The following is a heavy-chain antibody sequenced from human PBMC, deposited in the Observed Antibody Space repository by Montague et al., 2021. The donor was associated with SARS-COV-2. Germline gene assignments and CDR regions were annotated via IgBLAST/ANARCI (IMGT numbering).Heavy chain of an antibody. CDR2: ISSSGSNI. J-gene: IGHJ4*02. Sequence: SLRLSCAASGFTFSSYEMNWVRQAPGKGLEWVSYISSSGSNIYYADSVKGRFTISRDNAKNSLYLQMNSLRAEDTAVYYCARDAEILEYSSLGSFDYWGQGTLVTVSS. D-gene: IGHD6-6*01. CDR1: GFTFSSYE. CDR3: ARDAEILEYSSLGSFDY. V-gene: IGHV3-48*03.